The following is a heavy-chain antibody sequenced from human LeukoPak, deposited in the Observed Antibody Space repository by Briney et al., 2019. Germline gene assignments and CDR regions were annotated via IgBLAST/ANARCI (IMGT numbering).Heavy chain of an antibody. V-gene: IGHV3-15*07. D-gene: IGHD2-15*01. CDR3: TQGSGQYFDY. CDR1: GLTLSNVW. J-gene: IGHJ4*02. Sequence: GGSLRLSCAVSGLTLSNVWMNWVRQAPGKGLEWVGRIRSRGDGGTTDFAAPVKGRFTISRDDSKNTLYLQMNSLTSEDTAVYYCTQGSGQYFDYWGQGTLVTVSS. CDR2: IRSRGDGGTT.